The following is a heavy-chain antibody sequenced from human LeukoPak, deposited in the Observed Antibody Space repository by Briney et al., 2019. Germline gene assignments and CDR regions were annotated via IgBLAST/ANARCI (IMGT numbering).Heavy chain of an antibody. D-gene: IGHD5-24*01. CDR3: AREEMATNPGAFDI. CDR2: IYYSGST. V-gene: IGHV4-30-4*01. CDR1: GGSISSGDYY. Sequence: SETLSLTCTVSGGSISSGDYYWNWIRQPPGKGLEWIGYIYYSGSTYYNPSLKSRVTISVDTSKNQFSLKLSSVTAADTAVYYCAREEMATNPGAFDIWGQGTMVTVSS. J-gene: IGHJ3*02.